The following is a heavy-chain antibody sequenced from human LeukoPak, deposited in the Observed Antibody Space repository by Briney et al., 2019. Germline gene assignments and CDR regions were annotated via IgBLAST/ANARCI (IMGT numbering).Heavy chain of an antibody. CDR2: IYYSGST. V-gene: IGHV4-39*01. Sequence: PSETLSLTCTVSGGPISSSSYYWGWIRQPPGKGLEWIESIYYSGSTYYNPSLKSRVTISVDTSKNQFSLKLSSVTAADTAVYYCARLSTVTTLHAFDIWGQGTMVTVSS. J-gene: IGHJ3*02. CDR1: GGPISSSSYY. D-gene: IGHD4-17*01. CDR3: ARLSTVTTLHAFDI.